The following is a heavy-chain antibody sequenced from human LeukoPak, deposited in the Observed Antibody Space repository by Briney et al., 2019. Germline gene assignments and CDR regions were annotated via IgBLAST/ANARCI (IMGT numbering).Heavy chain of an antibody. D-gene: IGHD2-15*01. J-gene: IGHJ4*02. CDR3: ARDYCSGGSCSFDY. V-gene: IGHV4-31*03. CDR1: GGSISSGDYY. Sequence: SETLSLTCTVSGGSISSGDYYWSWIRQHPGKGLEWIGYIYYSGSTYYNPSLKSRVTISVDTSKNQFSLKLSSVTAADTAVYYCARDYCSGGSCSFDYWGQGTLVTVSS. CDR2: IYYSGST.